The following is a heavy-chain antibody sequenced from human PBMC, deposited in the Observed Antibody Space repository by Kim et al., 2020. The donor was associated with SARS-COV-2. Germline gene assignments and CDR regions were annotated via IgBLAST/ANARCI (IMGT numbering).Heavy chain of an antibody. CDR3: ARGSSFIGNSGTPRVSIVGATGALFDY. CDR2: ISAYNGNT. CDR1: GYTFTSYG. D-gene: IGHD1-26*01. Sequence: ASVKVSCKASGYTFTSYGISWVRQAPGQGLEWMGWISAYNGNTNYAQKLQGRVTMTTDTSTSTAYMELRSLRSDDTAVYYCARGSSFIGNSGTPRVSIVGATGALFDYWGQGTLVTVSS. V-gene: IGHV1-18*01. J-gene: IGHJ4*02.